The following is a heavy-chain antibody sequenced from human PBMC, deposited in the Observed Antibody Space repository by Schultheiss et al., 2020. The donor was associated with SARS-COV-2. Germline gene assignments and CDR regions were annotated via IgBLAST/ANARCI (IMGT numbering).Heavy chain of an antibody. CDR2: ISGSGGST. CDR1: GFTFSSYA. CDR3: ARDIAVAGVNWFDP. V-gene: IGHV3-23*01. J-gene: IGHJ5*02. D-gene: IGHD6-19*01. Sequence: GESLKISCAASGFTFSSYAMSWVRQAPGKGLEWVSAISGSGGSTYYADSVKGRFTISRDNAKNSLYLQMNSLRAEDTAVYYCARDIAVAGVNWFDPWGQGTLVTVSS.